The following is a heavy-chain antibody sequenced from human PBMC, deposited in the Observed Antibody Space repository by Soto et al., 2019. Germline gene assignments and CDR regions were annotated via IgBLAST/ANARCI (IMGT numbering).Heavy chain of an antibody. J-gene: IGHJ3*02. CDR3: AREPRYCRGGSCSITGDAYDI. V-gene: IGHV3-66*01. D-gene: IGHD2-15*01. CDR2: ISNRGDT. CDR1: GFIVSDTY. Sequence: EVQLVESGGGLVQPGGSLRLSCTASGFIVSDTYVNWVRQAPGKGLEWVSVISNRGDTHYADSVRGRFSLSRYSSDNTLDLQMNNLRVEDTAVYYCAREPRYCRGGSCSITGDAYDIWGQGTMVTVSS.